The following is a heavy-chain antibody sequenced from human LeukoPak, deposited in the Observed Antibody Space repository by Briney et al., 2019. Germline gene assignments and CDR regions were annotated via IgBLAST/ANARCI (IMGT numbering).Heavy chain of an antibody. J-gene: IGHJ4*02. D-gene: IGHD2-2*01. CDR1: GFTFSSYS. CDR2: ISSSSSYI. Sequence: GGSLRLSCAASGFTFSSYSMNWVRQAPGKGLEWVSSISSSSSYIYYADSVKGRFTISRDNAKNSLYLQMNSLRAEDTAVYYCARARYCSSTNCYEHDYWGQGTQVTVSS. CDR3: ARARYCSSTNCYEHDY. V-gene: IGHV3-21*01.